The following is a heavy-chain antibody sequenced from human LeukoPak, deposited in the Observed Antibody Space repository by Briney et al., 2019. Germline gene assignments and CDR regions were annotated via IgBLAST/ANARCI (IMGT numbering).Heavy chain of an antibody. V-gene: IGHV4-59*01. J-gene: IGHJ6*03. CDR3: ARGRVSSSTWYSTYYYYFCMDV. D-gene: IGHD1-1*01. CDR1: DDSITMYY. Sequence: SETLSLTCTVSDDSITMYYWTWIRQPPGKGLEWIGYVDHTGSTNFNPSLNGRVSISRDTSKNLFSLRLRSVTAADTAVYFCARGRVSSSTWYSTYYYYFCMDVWGKGTTVTVSS. CDR2: VDHTGST.